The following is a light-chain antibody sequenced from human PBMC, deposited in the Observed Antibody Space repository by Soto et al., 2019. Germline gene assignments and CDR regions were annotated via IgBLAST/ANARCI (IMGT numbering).Light chain of an antibody. Sequence: QSVLTQPPSASGSPGQSVTISCTGTSSDVGGYNYVSWYQQHPGKAPKLMIYEVSKRPSGVPDRFSGSKSGTSATLGITGLQTGDEADYYCGTWDSSLSAGGVFGTGTKAT. V-gene: IGLV2-8*01. CDR1: SSDVGGYNY. CDR3: GTWDSSLSAGGV. J-gene: IGLJ1*01. CDR2: EVS.